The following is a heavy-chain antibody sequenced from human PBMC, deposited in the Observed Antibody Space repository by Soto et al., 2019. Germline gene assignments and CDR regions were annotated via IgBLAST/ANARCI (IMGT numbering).Heavy chain of an antibody. CDR3: ARGGGPKVTTYYYGMDV. CDR1: GGSISSYY. D-gene: IGHD4-4*01. CDR2: IYYSGST. J-gene: IGHJ6*02. Sequence: SETLSLTCTVSGGSISSYYWSWIRQPPGKGLEWIGYIYYSGSTNYNPSLKSRVTISVDTSKNQFSLKLSSVTAADTAVYYCARGGGPKVTTYYYGMDVWGQGTTVTVYS. V-gene: IGHV4-59*01.